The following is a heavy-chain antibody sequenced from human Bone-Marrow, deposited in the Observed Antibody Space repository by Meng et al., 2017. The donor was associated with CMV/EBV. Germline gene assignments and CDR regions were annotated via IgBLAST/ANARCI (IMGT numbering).Heavy chain of an antibody. Sequence: SETLSLTCTVSGYSISSGYYWGWIRQPPGKGLEWIGSIYHSGSTYYNPSLKSRVTISVDTPKNQFSLKLSSVTAADTAVYYCARDRTVAAISYYGMDVWGQGTTVTVSS. CDR2: IYHSGST. D-gene: IGHD2-15*01. V-gene: IGHV4-38-2*02. CDR1: GYSISSGYY. J-gene: IGHJ6*02. CDR3: ARDRTVAAISYYGMDV.